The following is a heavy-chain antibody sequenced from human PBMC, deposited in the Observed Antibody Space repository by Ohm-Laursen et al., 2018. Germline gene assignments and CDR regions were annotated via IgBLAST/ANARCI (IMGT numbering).Heavy chain of an antibody. D-gene: IGHD3-3*01. CDR1: GFTFSDYY. J-gene: IGHJ6*02. V-gene: IGHV3-11*01. Sequence: GSLRLSCSASGFTFSDYYMSWIRQAPGKGLEWVSYISNSGSTIYYADSVKGRFTISRDNAKNSLYLQMNSLRAEDTALYYCAKGPYDFWSGYAYYYGMDVWGQGTTVTVSS. CDR2: ISNSGSTI. CDR3: AKGPYDFWSGYAYYYGMDV.